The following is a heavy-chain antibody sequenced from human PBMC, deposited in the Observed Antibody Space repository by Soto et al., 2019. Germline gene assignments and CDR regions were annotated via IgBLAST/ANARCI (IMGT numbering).Heavy chain of an antibody. Sequence: QVQLVQSGAEMTKPGSSVKVSCKASGGTFSSYSINWVRQAPGQGLEWMGEIIPIFGTANYAQKFQGRVTITADESTRTAYMELSSLRSEDTAVYYCARDGGRHSGGFDYWGKGTLVTFSS. CDR2: IIPIFGTA. D-gene: IGHD1-26*01. V-gene: IGHV1-69*01. CDR1: GGTFSSYS. J-gene: IGHJ4*02. CDR3: ARDGGRHSGGFDY.